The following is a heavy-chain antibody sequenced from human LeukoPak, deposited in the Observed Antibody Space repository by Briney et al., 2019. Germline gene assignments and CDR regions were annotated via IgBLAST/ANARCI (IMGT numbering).Heavy chain of an antibody. CDR1: DYTFTSYG. CDR2: ISAYNGNT. J-gene: IGHJ4*02. CDR3: ARSSSVTIPGYYFDY. V-gene: IGHV1-18*01. D-gene: IGHD2-21*01. Sequence: GASVKVSCKASDYTFTSYGISWVRQAPGQGLEWMGWISAYNGNTNHAQKFQGRVTVTTDTSTSTAYMELRSLRSDDTAVYYCARSSSVTIPGYYFDYWGQGTLVTVSS.